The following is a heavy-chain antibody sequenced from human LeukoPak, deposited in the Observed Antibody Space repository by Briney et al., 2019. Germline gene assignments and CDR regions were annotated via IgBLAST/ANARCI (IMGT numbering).Heavy chain of an antibody. J-gene: IGHJ3*02. V-gene: IGHV3-72*01. CDR3: AREHVEGNAFDI. CDR1: GFTFSDHY. Sequence: GGSLRLSCAASGFTFSDHYMDWVRQAPGKGLEWVGRTRNKANSYTTEYAASVKGRFTISRDDSKNSLYLQMNSLKTEDTAVYYCAREHVEGNAFDIWGQGTMVTVSS. CDR2: TRNKANSYTT.